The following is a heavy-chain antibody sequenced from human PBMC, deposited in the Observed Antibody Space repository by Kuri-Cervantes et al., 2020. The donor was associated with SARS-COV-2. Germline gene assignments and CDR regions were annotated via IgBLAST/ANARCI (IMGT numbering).Heavy chain of an antibody. D-gene: IGHD2-2*01. CDR3: ARGVVVVPAAIPGMDV. V-gene: IGHV1-69*06. CDR1: GGTFSSYA. Sequence: SAMDFCKASGGTFSSYAISWVRQAPGQGLEWLGGIIPIFGTATYAQKSQGRVTITSDKCTSTAYMEVRSLRTDDTAVYYCARGVVVVPAAIPGMDVWGQGTTVTVSS. J-gene: IGHJ6*02. CDR2: IIPIFGTA.